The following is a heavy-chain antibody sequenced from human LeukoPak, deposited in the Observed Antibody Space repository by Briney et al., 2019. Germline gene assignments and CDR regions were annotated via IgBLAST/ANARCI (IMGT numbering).Heavy chain of an antibody. CDR2: ISSASSTI. J-gene: IGHJ4*02. V-gene: IGHV3-11*04. CDR1: GFTFSDYY. CDR3: ARDGEYCSGGSCYSGTTY. Sequence: RSGGSLRLSCAASGFTFSDYYMSWIRQAPGKGLEWISYISSASSTIYYADSVKGRFTVSRDNAKRSVYLHMNSLRAEDTAVYYCARDGEYCSGGSCYSGTTYWGQGTLVTVSS. D-gene: IGHD2-15*01.